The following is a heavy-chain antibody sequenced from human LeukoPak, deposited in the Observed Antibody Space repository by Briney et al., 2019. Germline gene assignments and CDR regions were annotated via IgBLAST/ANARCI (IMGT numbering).Heavy chain of an antibody. CDR2: INTNGANT. CDR1: GFTFKSYA. D-gene: IGHD6-6*01. J-gene: IGHJ4*02. CDR3: VKGLDYSSSQMDS. Sequence: GGSLRLSRSASGFTFKSYAMHWVRQAPGKGLEYVSSINTNGANTYYADSVKGRFTISRDNSRNTVYVQMNSLTPEDTAVYYCVKGLDYSSSQMDSWGQGTLVTVSS. V-gene: IGHV3-64*05.